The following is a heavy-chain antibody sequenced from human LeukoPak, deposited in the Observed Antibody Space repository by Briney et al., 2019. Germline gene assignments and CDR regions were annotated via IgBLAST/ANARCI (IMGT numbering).Heavy chain of an antibody. V-gene: IGHV3-23*01. J-gene: IGHJ4*02. CDR2: ISGDGGGT. D-gene: IGHD3-22*01. CDR3: AKNYDSSGYYPRDY. CDR1: GFTFNNFV. Sequence: PGGSLRLSCAASGFTFNNFVMNWHRQAPGKGLEWVSSISGDGGGTYYDDSVKGRFTISRDNSNSTLYLQMNSLRAEDTAVYYCAKNYDSSGYYPRDYWGQGTLVTVSS.